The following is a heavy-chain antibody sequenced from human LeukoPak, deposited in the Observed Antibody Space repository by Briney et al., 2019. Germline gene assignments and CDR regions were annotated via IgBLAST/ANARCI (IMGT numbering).Heavy chain of an antibody. D-gene: IGHD4-17*01. Sequence: SETLSLTCTVSGGSIRSYYWSWIRQPPGKGLEWIGYIYYSGSTKYNPSLKSRVTISVDTSKNHFSLKLSSVTAADTAVYYCARVPTTVPWSDAFDIWGQGTMVTVSS. CDR2: IYYSGST. V-gene: IGHV4-59*01. CDR1: GGSIRSYY. J-gene: IGHJ3*02. CDR3: ARVPTTVPWSDAFDI.